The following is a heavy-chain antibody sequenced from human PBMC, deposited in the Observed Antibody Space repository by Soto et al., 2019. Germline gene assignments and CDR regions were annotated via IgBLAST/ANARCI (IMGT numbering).Heavy chain of an antibody. CDR3: ARCDSATFFDY. CDR1: GGSISSGGYS. J-gene: IGHJ4*02. CDR2: IYHSGST. D-gene: IGHD2-21*01. V-gene: IGHV4-30-2*01. Sequence: QLQLQESGSGLVKPSQTLSLTCAVSGGSISSGGYSWSCIRQPPGKGLEWIGDIYHSGSTYYNPSIKSRVTLSVDRSKNQFSERLSSVTAADTAVYYCARCDSATFFDYWGQGTLVTVSS.